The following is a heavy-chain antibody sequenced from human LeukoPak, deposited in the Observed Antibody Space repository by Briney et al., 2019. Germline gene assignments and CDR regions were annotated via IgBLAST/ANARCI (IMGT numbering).Heavy chain of an antibody. CDR1: GGSFSGYY. CDR3: ARVTGYMTEDYFDY. V-gene: IGHV4-34*01. CDR2: INHSGST. Sequence: KSSETLSLTCAVYGGSFSGYYWSWIRQPPGKGLEWIGEINHSGSTNYNPSLKSRVTISVDTSKNQFSLRLSSVTAADTAVYYCARVTGYMTEDYFDYWGQGTLITVSS. J-gene: IGHJ4*02. D-gene: IGHD6-13*01.